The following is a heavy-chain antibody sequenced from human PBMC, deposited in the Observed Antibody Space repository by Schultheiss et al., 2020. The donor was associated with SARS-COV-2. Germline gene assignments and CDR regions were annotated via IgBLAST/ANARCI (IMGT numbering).Heavy chain of an antibody. V-gene: IGHV3-23*01. D-gene: IGHD2/OR15-2a*01. CDR3: ARDLSGGGDAFDI. CDR1: AFTFSRHS. J-gene: IGHJ3*02. CDR2: ISGGGADT. Sequence: AHSAFTFSRHSMSWVRQAPGRGLEWVSSISGGGADTYYADSVRGRFTISRDNSKNTLYLQMNSLRAEDTAVYYCARDLSGGGDAFDIWGQGTMVTVSS.